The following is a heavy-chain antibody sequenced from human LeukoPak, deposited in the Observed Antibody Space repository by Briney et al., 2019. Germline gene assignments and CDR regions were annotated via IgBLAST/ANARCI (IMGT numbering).Heavy chain of an antibody. CDR1: GNTFNSYG. CDR3: ARLGCSSTSCPPAGAFDI. Sequence: SVKVSCKVFGNTFNSYGITWVRQAPGQGLEWMGGIIPSVGTANYAQKFQARVTISADESTSTVYMELRSLRAEDTAVYYCARLGCSSTSCPPAGAFDIWGQGTMVTVSS. D-gene: IGHD2-2*01. V-gene: IGHV1-69*13. J-gene: IGHJ3*02. CDR2: IIPSVGTA.